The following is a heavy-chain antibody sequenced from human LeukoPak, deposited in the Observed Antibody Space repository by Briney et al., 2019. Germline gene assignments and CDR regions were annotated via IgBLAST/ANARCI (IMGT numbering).Heavy chain of an antibody. CDR3: AHSQYYDFWSGYPPFFDY. V-gene: IGHV2-5*01. CDR1: GFSLSTSGVG. Sequence: SGPTLVKPTQTLTLTCTFSGFSLSTSGVGVGWIRQPPGKALEWLALIYWNDDKRYSPSLKSRLTITKDTSKNQVVLTMTNMDPVDTATYYCAHSQYYDFWSGYPPFFDYWGQGTLVTVSS. CDR2: IYWNDDK. J-gene: IGHJ4*02. D-gene: IGHD3-3*01.